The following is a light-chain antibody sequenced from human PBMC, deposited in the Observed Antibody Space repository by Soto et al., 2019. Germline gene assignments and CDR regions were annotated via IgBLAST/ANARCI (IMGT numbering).Light chain of an antibody. J-gene: IGKJ1*01. V-gene: IGKV1-39*01. Sequence: SPSSLSASVGDRVTITCRASQSIVTYLNWYLQKPGKAPKLLIYAASNLQSGVPSRFSGSGSGTDFTLTISSLQPEDFATYFCQQSYSTPPWTFGQGTKVDIK. CDR1: QSIVTY. CDR3: QQSYSTPPWT. CDR2: AAS.